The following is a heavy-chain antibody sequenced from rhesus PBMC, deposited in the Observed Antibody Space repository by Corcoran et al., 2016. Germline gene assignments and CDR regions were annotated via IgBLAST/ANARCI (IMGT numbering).Heavy chain of an antibody. CDR2: IYVSGSTT. V-gene: IGHV4-169*02. CDR1: GGSISSSY. Sequence: QLQLQESGPGLVKPSETLSLTCAVSGGSISSSYWSWIRQAPGKGLEWSGYIYVSGSTTNYTPSLKSRVTLSVDTSKNRLYLKLSSVTAADTAVYYCARDDWGDPYCDYWGQGVLVTVSS. D-gene: IGHD3-34*01. CDR3: ARDDWGDPYCDY. J-gene: IGHJ4*01.